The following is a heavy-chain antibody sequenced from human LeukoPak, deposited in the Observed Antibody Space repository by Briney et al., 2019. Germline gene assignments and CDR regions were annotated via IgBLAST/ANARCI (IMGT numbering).Heavy chain of an antibody. CDR1: GLTFSNYW. CDR3: VKNSGWYRLDC. Sequence: GGSLRLSCAASGLTFSNYWMTWVRQAPGKGLEWVADIKEDGSEKYYVDSVKGRFTISRDDAKNSLFLQMDSLRSEDTAVYYCVKNSGWYRLDCWGQGTLVTVSS. V-gene: IGHV3-7*03. J-gene: IGHJ4*02. CDR2: IKEDGSEK. D-gene: IGHD6-13*01.